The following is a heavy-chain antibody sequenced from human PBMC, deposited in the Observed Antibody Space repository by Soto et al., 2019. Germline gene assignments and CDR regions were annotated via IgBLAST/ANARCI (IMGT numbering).Heavy chain of an antibody. Sequence: PSETLSLTCAVYGGSFSGYYWSWIRQPPGTELEWIGEINHSGSTNYNPSLKSRFIMTVDTSKNQFSLKLSYVTAADTAVYYCARKGGKYVWGSYRYYYGMDVWGQGTTVTVSS. D-gene: IGHD3-16*02. CDR2: INHSGST. CDR3: ARKGGKYVWGSYRYYYGMDV. CDR1: GGSFSGYY. V-gene: IGHV4-34*01. J-gene: IGHJ6*02.